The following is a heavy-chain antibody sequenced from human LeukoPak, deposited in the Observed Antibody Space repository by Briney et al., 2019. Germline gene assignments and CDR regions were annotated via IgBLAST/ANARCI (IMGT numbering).Heavy chain of an antibody. J-gene: IGHJ4*02. CDR2: ISSSSSTI. Sequence: PGGSLRLSCAASGFTFSSYSMNWVRQAPGKGLEWVSYISSSSSTIYYADSVKGRFTISRDNAKNSLYLQMNSLRAEDTAVYYCARDWDRAAAGSYYFDYWGQGTLVTVSS. CDR1: GFTFSSYS. CDR3: ARDWDRAAAGSYYFDY. V-gene: IGHV3-48*01. D-gene: IGHD6-13*01.